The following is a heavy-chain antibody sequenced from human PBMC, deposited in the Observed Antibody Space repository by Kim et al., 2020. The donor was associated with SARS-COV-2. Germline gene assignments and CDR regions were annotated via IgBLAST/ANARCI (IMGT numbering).Heavy chain of an antibody. CDR3: ARPGAASPTFDY. D-gene: IGHD6-25*01. V-gene: IGHV4-34*01. J-gene: IGHJ4*02. Sequence: TYHPSRKSRVTISVDTSKNQFSLKLGSVTAADTAVYYCARPGAASPTFDYWGQGTLVTVSS.